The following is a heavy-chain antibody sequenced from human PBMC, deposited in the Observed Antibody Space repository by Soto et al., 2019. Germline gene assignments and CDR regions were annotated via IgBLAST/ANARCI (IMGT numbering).Heavy chain of an antibody. D-gene: IGHD5-18*01. CDR3: AKAYTYGLSYFDS. J-gene: IGHJ4*02. CDR2: IYYSRST. CDR1: GDSVSSGDYY. Sequence: PSETLSLTCSVSGDSVSSGDYYWSWIRQSPGKGLEWIGYIYYSRSTNYNPSLKSRATISVDTSKNQFSLRLRSVTAADTAVYYCAKAYTYGLSYFDSWGQGTLVTVSS. V-gene: IGHV4-61*08.